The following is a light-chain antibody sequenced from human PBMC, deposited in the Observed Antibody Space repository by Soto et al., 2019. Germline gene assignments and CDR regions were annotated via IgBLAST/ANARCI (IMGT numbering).Light chain of an antibody. CDR2: TAS. V-gene: IGKV1-39*01. J-gene: IGKJ3*01. Sequence: DFQMTQSPSSLSASVGDRVTNTCRASQSISFYLNWYQQKPGKAPNVLIYTASTLQTGVPSRFSGSGSGTDFTLTISSLQPEDFATYYCQQSYSTPFTFGPGTKVDIK. CDR3: QQSYSTPFT. CDR1: QSISFY.